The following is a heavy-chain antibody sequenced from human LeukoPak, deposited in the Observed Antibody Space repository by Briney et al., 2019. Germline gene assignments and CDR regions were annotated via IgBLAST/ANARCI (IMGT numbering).Heavy chain of an antibody. CDR2: IHSSGIT. CDR1: GDSISTYY. CDR3: ARDTIRTDEPSFDV. V-gene: IGHV4-59*01. Sequence: SETLSHTCTVSGDSISTYYWNWIRQSPERGLEWIGYIHSSGITYYNPALKSRVAISIDTSKNQFSLELNSVTAADTAMYFCARDTIRTDEPSFDVWGQGTMVTVSS. J-gene: IGHJ3*01. D-gene: IGHD3-3*01.